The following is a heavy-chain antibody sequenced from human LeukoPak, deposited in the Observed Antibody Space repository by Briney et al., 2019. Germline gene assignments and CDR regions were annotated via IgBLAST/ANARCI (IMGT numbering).Heavy chain of an antibody. CDR3: AREGDYYDSSGYLFDY. CDR1: GYTFSDNY. Sequence: ASVKVSCKASGYTFSDNYIHWVRQAPGQGLEWVGWIKPNTGATHYSKRFQGRVTMTRDTSVSTAYMELTSLRSDDTAVYFCAREGDYYDSSGYLFDYWGQGTLVTVSS. J-gene: IGHJ4*02. D-gene: IGHD3-22*01. CDR2: IKPNTGAT. V-gene: IGHV1-2*02.